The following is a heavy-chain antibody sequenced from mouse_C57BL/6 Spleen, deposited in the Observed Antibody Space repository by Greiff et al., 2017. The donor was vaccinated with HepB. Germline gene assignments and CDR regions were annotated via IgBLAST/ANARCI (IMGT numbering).Heavy chain of an antibody. J-gene: IGHJ4*01. CDR1: GYTFTDYY. V-gene: IGHV1-76*01. D-gene: IGHD6-1*01. CDR2: IYPGSGNT. CDR3: ARYHNRYAMDY. Sequence: VQLQESGAELVRPGASVKLSCKASGYTFTDYYINWVKQRPGQGLEWIARIYPGSGNTYYNEKFKGKATLTAEQSSSTAYMQLSSLTSEDSAVYFCARYHNRYAMDYWGQGTSVTVSS.